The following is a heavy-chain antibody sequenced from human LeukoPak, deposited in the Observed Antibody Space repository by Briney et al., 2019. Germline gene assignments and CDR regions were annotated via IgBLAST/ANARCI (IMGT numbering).Heavy chain of an antibody. CDR1: GFNFSTYS. D-gene: IGHD1-1*01. J-gene: IGHJ5*02. CDR2: IWYDGSNK. CDR3: ARDQGTSTTAPKRKGRFDP. V-gene: IGHV3-33*08. Sequence: PGGSLRLSCAASGFNFSTYSLNWVRQAPGKGLEWVALIWYDGSNKEYAESVKGRFTISRDNSKNTLYLQMNSLRDEDTAVYYCARDQGTSTTAPKRKGRFDPWGQGTLVTVSS.